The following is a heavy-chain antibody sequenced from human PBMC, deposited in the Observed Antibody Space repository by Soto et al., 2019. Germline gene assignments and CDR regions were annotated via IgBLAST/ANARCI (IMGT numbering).Heavy chain of an antibody. Sequence: PGGSLRLSCAASGLSVSSNCMNWVRQAPGKGLEWVSAFYSGGNIFYADSVKGRFTISRDNSKNAVYLQMDSLRTEDTAVYFCASSERPTNGGLGYFDHWGQGTLVTVSS. D-gene: IGHD3-16*01. CDR1: GLSVSSNC. J-gene: IGHJ4*02. CDR3: ASSERPTNGGLGYFDH. CDR2: FYSGGNI. V-gene: IGHV3-53*01.